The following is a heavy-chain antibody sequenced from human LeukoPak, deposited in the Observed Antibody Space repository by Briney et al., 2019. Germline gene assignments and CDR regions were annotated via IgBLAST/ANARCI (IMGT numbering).Heavy chain of an antibody. CDR1: GGSISSGDYY. J-gene: IGHJ3*02. D-gene: IGHD3-22*01. Sequence: PSQTLSLTCTVSGGSISSGDYYWSWIRQHPGKGLEWIGYIYYSGSTYYTPSLKSRVTISVDTSKNQFSLKLSSVTAADTAVFYCARGSWYYYDSSGSAFDIWGQGTMVTVSS. V-gene: IGHV4-31*03. CDR2: IYYSGST. CDR3: ARGSWYYYDSSGSAFDI.